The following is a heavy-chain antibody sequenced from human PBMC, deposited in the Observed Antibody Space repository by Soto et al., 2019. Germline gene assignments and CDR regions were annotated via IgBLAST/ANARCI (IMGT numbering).Heavy chain of an antibody. CDR2: IYPGYSDT. D-gene: IGHD2-2*01. CDR1: GYSFTSYW. V-gene: IGHV5-51*01. J-gene: IGHJ3*02. CDR3: ARSAYCYSTSGYSDAFSI. Sequence: GESLKISYKGSGYSFTSYWIGWVRQMPGKGLEWIGIIYPGYSDTRYSPSFQGQVTISADKSISTAYLQWSSLKASDTAMYYCARSAYCYSTSGYSDAFSIWGQGTMVTGSS.